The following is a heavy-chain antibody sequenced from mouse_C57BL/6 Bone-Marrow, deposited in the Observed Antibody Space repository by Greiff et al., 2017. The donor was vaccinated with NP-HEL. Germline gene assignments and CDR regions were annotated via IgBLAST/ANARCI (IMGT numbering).Heavy chain of an antibody. D-gene: IGHD4-1*01. Sequence: EVMLVESGGGLVKPGGSLKLSCAASGFTFSDYGMHWVRQAPEKGLEWVAYISSGRSTIYYADTVNGRFTISRDNAKNTLFLQMTSLRSEDTAMYYCARNWDFDYWGQGTTLTVSS. J-gene: IGHJ2*01. CDR3: ARNWDFDY. CDR2: ISSGRSTI. CDR1: GFTFSDYG. V-gene: IGHV5-17*01.